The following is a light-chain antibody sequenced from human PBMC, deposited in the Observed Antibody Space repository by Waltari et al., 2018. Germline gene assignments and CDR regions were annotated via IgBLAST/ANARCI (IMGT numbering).Light chain of an antibody. V-gene: IGLV2-14*03. Sequence: QSALTQPASVSGSPGQSVTISCTGTSSDVGDSNFVSWYQDHPGQGPKVIIYDVSDRPSGVSARFSGSKSGNTASLTISGLQAEDEADYYCSSESSAKVVLFGGGTKVTVL. CDR2: DVS. J-gene: IGLJ3*02. CDR3: SSESSAKVVL. CDR1: SSDVGDSNF.